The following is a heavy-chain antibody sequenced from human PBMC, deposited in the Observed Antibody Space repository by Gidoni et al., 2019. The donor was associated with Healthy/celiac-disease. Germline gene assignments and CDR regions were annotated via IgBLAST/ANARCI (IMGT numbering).Heavy chain of an antibody. Sequence: EVQLVESGGGLVQPGGSLNLSCAASGFTFSGSAMHWVRQASGKGLEWVGRIRSKANSYATAYAASVKGRFTISRDDSKNTAYLQMNSLKTEDTAVYYCTSPLGRAEGGSGSYYNWVDYWGQGTLVTVSS. J-gene: IGHJ4*02. V-gene: IGHV3-73*02. D-gene: IGHD3-10*01. CDR2: IRSKANSYAT. CDR3: TSPLGRAEGGSGSYYNWVDY. CDR1: GFTFSGSA.